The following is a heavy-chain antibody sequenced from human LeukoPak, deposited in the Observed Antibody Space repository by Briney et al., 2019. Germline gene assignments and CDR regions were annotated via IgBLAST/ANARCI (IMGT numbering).Heavy chain of an antibody. J-gene: IGHJ4*02. Sequence: PGRSLRLSCAASGFTFSSYGMHWVRQAPGKGLEWVAVISYDGSNKYYADSVKGRFTISRDNSKNTLYLQMNSLRAEDTAVYYCAKEGIGYSSSWGNYWGQGTLVTVSS. CDR3: AKEGIGYSSSWGNY. CDR2: ISYDGSNK. D-gene: IGHD6-13*01. CDR1: GFTFSSYG. V-gene: IGHV3-30*18.